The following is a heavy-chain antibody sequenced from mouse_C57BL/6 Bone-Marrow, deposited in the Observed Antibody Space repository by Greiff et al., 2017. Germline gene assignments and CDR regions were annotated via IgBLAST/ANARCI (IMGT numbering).Heavy chain of an antibody. D-gene: IGHD2-3*01. CDR2: IWSGGST. Sequence: VKLVESGPGLVQPSQSLSITCTVSGFSLTSYGVHWVRQSPGKGLEWLGVIWSGGSTDYNAAFISRLSISKDNSKSQVFFKMNSLQADDTAIYYCARSRVYDGYYPYAMDYWGQGTSVTVSS. CDR1: GFSLTSYG. CDR3: ARSRVYDGYYPYAMDY. V-gene: IGHV2-2*01. J-gene: IGHJ4*01.